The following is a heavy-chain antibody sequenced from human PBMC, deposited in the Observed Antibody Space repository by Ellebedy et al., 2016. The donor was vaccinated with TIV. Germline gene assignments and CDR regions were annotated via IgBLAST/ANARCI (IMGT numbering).Heavy chain of an antibody. CDR3: ARLYDSSGYPDY. J-gene: IGHJ4*02. Sequence: SETLSLTXAVYGGSFSGYYWSWIRQPPGKGLEWIGEINHSGSTNYNPSLKSRVTISVDTSKNQFSLKLSSVTAADTAVYYCARLYDSSGYPDYWGQGTLVTVSS. CDR2: INHSGST. CDR1: GGSFSGYY. V-gene: IGHV4-34*01. D-gene: IGHD3-22*01.